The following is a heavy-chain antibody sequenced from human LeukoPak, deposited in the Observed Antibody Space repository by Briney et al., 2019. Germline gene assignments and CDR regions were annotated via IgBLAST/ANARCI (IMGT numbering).Heavy chain of an antibody. CDR2: IWYDGSNK. Sequence: GGSLRLSCAASGFTVSSTYMSWVRQAPGKGLEWVAVIWYDGSNKYYADSVKGRFTISRDNSKNTLYLQMNSLRAEDTAVYYCARGNGYSYGYLDYWGQGTLVTVS. CDR1: GFTVSSTY. J-gene: IGHJ4*02. CDR3: ARGNGYSYGYLDY. D-gene: IGHD5-18*01. V-gene: IGHV3-33*08.